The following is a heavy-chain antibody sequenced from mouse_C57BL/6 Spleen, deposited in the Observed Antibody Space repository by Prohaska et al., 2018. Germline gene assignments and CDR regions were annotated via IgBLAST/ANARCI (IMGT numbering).Heavy chain of an antibody. V-gene: IGHV5-4*01. CDR2: SKEGGSYT. CDR3: NYEAY. CDR1: GFTFSSYA. J-gene: IGHJ3*01. Sequence: EVQLVESGGGLVKPGGSLKLSCAASGFTFSSYAISWFRRTPEKRLEWVASSKEGGSYTYYPDKGKSRFTITRDNAKNNRYLQMRHLKSEDKAMYYCNYEAYWGQGTLVTVSA. D-gene: IGHD1-1*01.